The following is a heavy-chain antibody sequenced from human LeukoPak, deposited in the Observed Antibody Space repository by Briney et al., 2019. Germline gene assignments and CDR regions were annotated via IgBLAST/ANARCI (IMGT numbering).Heavy chain of an antibody. CDR2: ISYDGSNK. D-gene: IGHD4-17*01. CDR3: ARDPPTDGDYSILSLDY. V-gene: IGHV3-30*03. Sequence: GRSLRLSCAASGVTFSSSGMHWVRQAPGKGLKWVAVISYDGSNKYYADSMKGRFTISRDNSKNTLYLQMNSLRAEDTAVYYCARDPPTDGDYSILSLDYWGQGTLVTVSS. J-gene: IGHJ4*02. CDR1: GVTFSSSG.